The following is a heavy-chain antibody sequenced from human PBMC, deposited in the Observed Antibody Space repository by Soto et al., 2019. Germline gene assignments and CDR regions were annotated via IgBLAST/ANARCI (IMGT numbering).Heavy chain of an antibody. Sequence: ASVKVSCKASGYTFTSYYMQWVRQAPGQGLEWIGIINPSGGSTSYAQKFQGRVTMTRDTSTSTVYMELSSLRSEDTAVYYCAREEGHFGSYPGIAAAGKGAYYYYYGMDVWGQGTTVTVSS. CDR1: GYTFTSYY. V-gene: IGHV1-46*01. D-gene: IGHD6-13*01. CDR2: INPSGGST. J-gene: IGHJ6*02. CDR3: AREEGHFGSYPGIAAAGKGAYYYYYGMDV.